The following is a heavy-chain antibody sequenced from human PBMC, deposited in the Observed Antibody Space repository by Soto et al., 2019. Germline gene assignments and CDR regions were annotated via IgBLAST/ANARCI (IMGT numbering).Heavy chain of an antibody. D-gene: IGHD3-10*01. CDR3: ASSTHPCPRRYYYGSGSTHCIGD. V-gene: IGHV4-34*01. J-gene: IGHJ4*02. Sequence: QVQLQQWGAGLLKPSETLSLTCAVYGGSFSGYYWSWIRQPPGKGLEWIGEINHSGSTNYNPCLKSRVTISVDTSKNQFSLKLSSVTAADTAVYYCASSTHPCPRRYYYGSGSTHCIGDWGQGTLVTVSS. CDR2: INHSGST. CDR1: GGSFSGYY.